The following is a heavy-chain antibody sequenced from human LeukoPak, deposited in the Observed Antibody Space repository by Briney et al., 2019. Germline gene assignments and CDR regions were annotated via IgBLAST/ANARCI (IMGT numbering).Heavy chain of an antibody. CDR2: INPNSGGT. D-gene: IGHD1-26*01. J-gene: IGHJ4*02. V-gene: IGHV1-2*02. CDR1: GYTFTGFC. Sequence: ASVKVSCKASGYTFTGFCIHWVRQAPGQGLEWMGWINPNSGGTIYAQKFQGRVTMTRDTSISTAYMELSRLRSDDTAVYYCARARWDRARYFDYWGQGTLVTVSS. CDR3: ARARWDRARYFDY.